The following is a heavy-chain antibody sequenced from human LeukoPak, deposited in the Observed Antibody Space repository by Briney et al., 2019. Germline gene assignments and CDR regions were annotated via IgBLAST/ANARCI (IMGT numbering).Heavy chain of an antibody. Sequence: PGGSLRLSCAASGFTFSNAWMSWVRQAPGKGLEWVGRIKSKTDGGTTDYAAPVKGRFTISRDDSKNTLYLQMNSLKTEDTAVYYCTTGPDTAMLIFDYWGQGTLVTVSS. CDR3: TTGPDTAMLIFDY. CDR2: IKSKTDGGTT. CDR1: GFTFSNAW. J-gene: IGHJ4*02. V-gene: IGHV3-15*01. D-gene: IGHD5-18*01.